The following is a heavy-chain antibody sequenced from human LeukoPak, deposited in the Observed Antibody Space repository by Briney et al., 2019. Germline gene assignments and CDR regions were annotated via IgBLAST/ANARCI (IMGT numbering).Heavy chain of an antibody. V-gene: IGHV3-9*01. CDR1: GFTFDEYA. CDR2: INWNSGTR. Sequence: GGSLRLSCAASGFTFDEYAMHWVRHVPGEGLEWVSGINWNSGTRGYADSVKGRFTISRDNAKNSLYLQMNNLGAEDTALYYCAKMTLGYFDYWGRGTLVTVSS. J-gene: IGHJ4*02. CDR3: AKMTLGYFDY. D-gene: IGHD6-13*01.